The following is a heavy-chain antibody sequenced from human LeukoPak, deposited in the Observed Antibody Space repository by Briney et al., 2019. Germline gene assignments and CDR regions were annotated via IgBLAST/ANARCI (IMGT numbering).Heavy chain of an antibody. CDR1: GGSISSYY. J-gene: IGHJ5*02. CDR3: ARTFYYDSSNWFDP. D-gene: IGHD3-22*01. Sequence: SETLSLTCTVPGGSISSYYWSWIRQPPGEGLVWIGYIYYSGSTNYNPSLKSRVTISVDTSKNQFSLKLSSVTAADTAVYYCARTFYYDSSNWFDPWGQGTLVTVSS. V-gene: IGHV4-59*01. CDR2: IYYSGST.